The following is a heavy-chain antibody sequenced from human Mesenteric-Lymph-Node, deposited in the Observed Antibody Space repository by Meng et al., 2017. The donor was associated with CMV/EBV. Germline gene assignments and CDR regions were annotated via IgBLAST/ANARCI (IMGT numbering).Heavy chain of an antibody. V-gene: IGHV1-69*10. D-gene: IGHD6-13*01. CDR1: GYTFTSYG. J-gene: IGHJ6*02. CDR3: ARDPPPRISAYKYYYYGMDV. CDR2: IIPILGIA. Sequence: SVKVSCKASGYTFTSYGISWVRQAPGQGLEWMGWIIPILGIANYAQKFQGRVTITADKSTSTAYMELSSLRSEDTAVYYCARDPPPRISAYKYYYYGMDVWGQGTPVTVSS.